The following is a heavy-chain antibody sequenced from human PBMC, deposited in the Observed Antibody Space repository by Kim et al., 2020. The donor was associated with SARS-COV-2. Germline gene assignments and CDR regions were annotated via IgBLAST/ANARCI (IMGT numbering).Heavy chain of an antibody. D-gene: IGHD5-18*01. J-gene: IGHJ2*01. CDR3: ARHRARGYSYGPYWYFDL. Sequence: SETLSLTCTVSGGSISSSSYYWGWIRQPPGKGLEWIGSIYYSGSTYYNPSLKSRVTISVDTSKNQFSLKLSSVTAADTAVYYCARHRARGYSYGPYWYFDLWGRGTLVTVSS. CDR2: IYYSGST. V-gene: IGHV4-39*01. CDR1: GGSISSSSYY.